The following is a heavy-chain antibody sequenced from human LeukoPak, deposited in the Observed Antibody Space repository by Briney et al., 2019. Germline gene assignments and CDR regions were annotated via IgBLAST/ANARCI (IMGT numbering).Heavy chain of an antibody. V-gene: IGHV1-69*13. CDR1: GVTFSSYA. CDR2: VIPMFGTT. CDR3: ARGGIKIFGVVQNWFDP. Sequence: SVKVSCKASGVTFSSYAISWVRQAPGQGLEWMGGVIPMFGTTNYAKKFQDTVTFTADESTSTAYMELSSLRSEDTALYYCARGGIKIFGVVQNWFDPWGQGTLVTVSS. J-gene: IGHJ5*02. D-gene: IGHD3-3*01.